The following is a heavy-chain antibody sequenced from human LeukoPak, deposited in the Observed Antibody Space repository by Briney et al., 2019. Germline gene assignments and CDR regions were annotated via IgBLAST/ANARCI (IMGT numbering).Heavy chain of an antibody. CDR1: GGSISSYY. D-gene: IGHD2-21*02. Sequence: PSETLSLICTVSGGSISSYYWSWIRQPPGKGLEWIGYIYYSGSTNYNPSLKSRVTISVDTSKNQFSLKLSSVTAADTAVYYCARAADSWAFDVWGRGTMVTVSS. J-gene: IGHJ3*01. CDR2: IYYSGST. CDR3: ARAADSWAFDV. V-gene: IGHV4-59*01.